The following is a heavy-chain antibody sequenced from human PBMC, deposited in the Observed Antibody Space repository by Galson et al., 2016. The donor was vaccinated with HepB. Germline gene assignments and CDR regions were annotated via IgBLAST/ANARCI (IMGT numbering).Heavy chain of an antibody. CDR3: AKAGYNSHERNNWFDS. CDR1: GFTFTSYA. Sequence: SLRLSCAASGFTFTSYAMSWVRQAPGKGLEWRSSVSGSGGSTCYADSVRGRFIISRDSSENTLYLQMNTLRGDDTALYYCAKAGYNSHERNNWFDSWGQGTLVTVSS. CDR2: VSGSGGST. D-gene: IGHD1-20*01. J-gene: IGHJ5*01. V-gene: IGHV3-23*01.